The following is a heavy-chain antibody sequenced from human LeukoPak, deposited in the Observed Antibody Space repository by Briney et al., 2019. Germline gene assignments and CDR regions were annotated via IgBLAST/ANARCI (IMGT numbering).Heavy chain of an antibody. Sequence: GGSLRLSCAASGFTFSSYAMSWVRQAPGKGLEWVSGVSGSGGSTYYADSVKGRFTISRDNSKNTLYLQMNSLRAEDTAVYYCARDNYYDSSGPLGYWGQGTLVTVSS. J-gene: IGHJ4*02. D-gene: IGHD3-22*01. V-gene: IGHV3-23*01. CDR3: ARDNYYDSSGPLGY. CDR1: GFTFSSYA. CDR2: VSGSGGST.